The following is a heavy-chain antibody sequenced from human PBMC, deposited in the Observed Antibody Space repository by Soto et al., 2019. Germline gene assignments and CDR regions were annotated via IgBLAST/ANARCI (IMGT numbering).Heavy chain of an antibody. CDR2: INAGNGNT. J-gene: IGHJ5*02. CDR1: GYTFTSYA. V-gene: IGHV1-3*01. Sequence: ASLKVSCKASGYTFTSYAIHWVRQAPGQRLEWMGWINAGNGNTKYSQKFQGRVTITRDTSASTAYMELSSLRSEDTAVYYCARDRSGGSYYNWFDPWGQGTLVNVSS. CDR3: ARDRSGGSYYNWFDP. D-gene: IGHD2-15*01.